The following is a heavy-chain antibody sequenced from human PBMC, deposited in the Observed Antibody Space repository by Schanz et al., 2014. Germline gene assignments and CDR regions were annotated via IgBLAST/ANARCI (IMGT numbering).Heavy chain of an antibody. CDR1: GGSISTYY. CDR3: ARYTGAYFDY. CDR2: IYTSGST. V-gene: IGHV4-4*07. D-gene: IGHD1-26*01. Sequence: QVQLQESGPGLVKPSETLSLTCTVSGGSISTYYWSWIRQPAGKGLEWIGRIYTSGSTNYNPSLNSRVTMPVDTSKTQFPLRLSSVTAADTAVYYCARYTGAYFDYWGQGTLVTVSS. J-gene: IGHJ4*02.